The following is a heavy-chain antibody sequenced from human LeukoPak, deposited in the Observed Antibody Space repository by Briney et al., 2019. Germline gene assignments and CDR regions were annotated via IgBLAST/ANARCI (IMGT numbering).Heavy chain of an antibody. CDR1: GFTFSSYW. D-gene: IGHD5-18*01. Sequence: GGSLRLSCAASGFTFSSYWMSWVRQAPGKGLEWVANIKQDGSEKYYVDSVKGRFTISRDNAKNSLYLQMNSLRAEDTAVYYCARSSRGYSYGYGFDYWGQGTLVTVSS. CDR2: IKQDGSEK. J-gene: IGHJ4*02. CDR3: ARSSRGYSYGYGFDY. V-gene: IGHV3-7*01.